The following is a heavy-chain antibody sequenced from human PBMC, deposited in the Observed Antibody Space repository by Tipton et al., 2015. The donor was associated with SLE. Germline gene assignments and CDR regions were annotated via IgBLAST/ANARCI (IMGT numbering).Heavy chain of an antibody. CDR3: ARVMGPGQAFDI. CDR2: VYYSGST. Sequence: TLSLTCTVSGGSINRNYWSWIRQPPGKGLEWIGYVYYSGSTNYNPSLKSRVTLSVDTSKNQFSLKLRSVTAADTAVYYCARVMGPGQAFDIWGQGTKVTVSS. J-gene: IGHJ3*02. CDR1: GGSINRNY. V-gene: IGHV4-59*12. D-gene: IGHD5-24*01.